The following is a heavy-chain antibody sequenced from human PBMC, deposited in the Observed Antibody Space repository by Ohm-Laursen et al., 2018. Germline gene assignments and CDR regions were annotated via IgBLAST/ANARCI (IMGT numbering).Heavy chain of an antibody. Sequence: TLSLTCIVSGGSISNYYWSWIRQPPGKGLEWIGYIYYNGNPRYNPSLESRVTISVDPSKNQFSLRLNSVTAADTALYYCVLYSSFSVSWGQGTLVTVSS. CDR3: VLYSSFSVS. CDR2: IYYNGNP. J-gene: IGHJ5*02. CDR1: GGSISNYY. D-gene: IGHD6-6*01. V-gene: IGHV4-59*08.